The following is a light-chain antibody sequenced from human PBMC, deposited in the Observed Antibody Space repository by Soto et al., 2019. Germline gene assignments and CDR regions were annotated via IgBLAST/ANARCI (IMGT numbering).Light chain of an antibody. CDR2: EVT. V-gene: IGLV2-14*01. CDR1: RADVGGYNF. J-gene: IGLJ3*02. CDR3: SSYAGSNVWV. Sequence: QSALTQPASVSGSPGQSITISCTGTRADVGGYNFVSWYQQHPGKAPTLIISEVTNRPSGVSNRFSGSKSGNTASLTISGLQAEDEANYYCSSYAGSNVWVFGGGTKLTV.